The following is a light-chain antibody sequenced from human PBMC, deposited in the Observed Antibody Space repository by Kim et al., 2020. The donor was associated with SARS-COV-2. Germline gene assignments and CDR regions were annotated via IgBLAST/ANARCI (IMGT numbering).Light chain of an antibody. CDR2: DVT. V-gene: IGLV2-14*03. CDR1: SSDVGIYNY. J-gene: IGLJ2*01. Sequence: GHSIPISCTGTSSDVGIYNYVSWYQQHPGNAPTLIIYDVTNRPAGVSDRFSGSKSGNTASLTISGLQIDDEADYYCVSYTSSITLVFGGGTQLTVL. CDR3: VSYTSSITLV.